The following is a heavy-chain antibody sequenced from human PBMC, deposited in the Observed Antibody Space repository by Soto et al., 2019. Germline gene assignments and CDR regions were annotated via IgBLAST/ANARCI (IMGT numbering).Heavy chain of an antibody. CDR1: GFTFSSYW. Sequence: EVQLVESGGGLVQPGGSLRLSCAASGFTFSSYWMHWVRQAPGKGLVWVSRINSDGSSTSYAESVKGRFTISRDNAKNTLYLQMNRLRAEDTAVYYCVRTSLAVAAATREDYWGQGTLVTVSS. CDR3: VRTSLAVAAATREDY. D-gene: IGHD2-15*01. V-gene: IGHV3-74*01. CDR2: INSDGSST. J-gene: IGHJ4*02.